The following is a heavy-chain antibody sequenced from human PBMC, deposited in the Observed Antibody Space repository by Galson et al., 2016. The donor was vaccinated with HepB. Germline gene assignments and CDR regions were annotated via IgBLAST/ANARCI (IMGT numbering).Heavy chain of an antibody. J-gene: IGHJ6*03. V-gene: IGHV4-61*02. Sequence: TLSLTCTVSGGSISSGDFYWSWIRQPAGKGLECIGRIYTSGNTNYNPSLKSRVTISIDASKNQFSLKLNSVTAADTAVYYCAGCLGSGGSCYYYCYMDVWGKGTTVTVSS. CDR2: IYTSGNT. CDR1: GGSISSGDFY. D-gene: IGHD2-15*01. CDR3: AGCLGSGGSCYYYCYMDV.